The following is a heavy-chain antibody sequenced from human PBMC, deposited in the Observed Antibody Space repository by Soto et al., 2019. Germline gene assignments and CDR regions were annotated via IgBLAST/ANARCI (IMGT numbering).Heavy chain of an antibody. V-gene: IGHV4-34*01. CDR2: IHHSGST. J-gene: IGHJ4*02. D-gene: IGHD3-3*01. Sequence: SETLSLTCALYGGSFDGCYWSWMRQSPGKGLEWIGEIHHSGSTKYNPSLKSRVSLSVDTSTKQFSLKMTSMTAADRGVYYCARGVDSWSGYLFWGQGTPVTVSS. CDR3: ARGVDSWSGYLF. CDR1: GGSFDGCY.